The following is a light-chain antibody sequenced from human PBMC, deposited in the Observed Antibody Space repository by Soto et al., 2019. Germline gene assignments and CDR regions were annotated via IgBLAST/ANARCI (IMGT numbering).Light chain of an antibody. V-gene: IGLV2-11*01. J-gene: IGLJ2*01. Sequence: QSALTQPCSVSGSPGQSVTISCTGTSSDVGGYNYVSWYQQHPGKAPKLMIYDVSKRPSGVPDRFSGSKSGNTASLTISGLQAEDEADYYCSSYTSSSTLVFGGGTKLTVL. CDR3: SSYTSSSTLV. CDR2: DVS. CDR1: SSDVGGYNY.